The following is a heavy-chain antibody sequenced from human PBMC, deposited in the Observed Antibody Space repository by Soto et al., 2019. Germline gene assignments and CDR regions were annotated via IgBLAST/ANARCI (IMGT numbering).Heavy chain of an antibody. CDR3: ASQRVSYAMDV. V-gene: IGHV3-7*05. J-gene: IGHJ6*02. CDR1: GFTFGDYW. CDR2: MNQDGSEK. D-gene: IGHD1-1*01. Sequence: EVQLVESGGGLVQPGGSLRLSCAVSGFTFGDYWMTWVRQAPGKGLEWVANMNQDGSEKYYVDSVQGRFAISRDNAKNSLYLQVHSLSAEDTAVYYWASQRVSYAMDVWGQGTTVTVSS.